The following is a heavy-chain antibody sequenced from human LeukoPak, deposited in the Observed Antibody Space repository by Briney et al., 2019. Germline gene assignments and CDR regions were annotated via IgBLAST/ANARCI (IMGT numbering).Heavy chain of an antibody. CDR3: AKAKGAVADKDAFDI. CDR2: ISWNSGSI. V-gene: IGHV3-9*01. Sequence: RSLRLSCAASGFTCDDYAMHWVRQAPGKGLEWVSGISWNSGSIGYADSVKGRFTISRDNAKNSLYLQMNSLRAEDTALYYCAKAKGAVADKDAFDIWGQGTMVTVSS. J-gene: IGHJ3*02. D-gene: IGHD6-19*01. CDR1: GFTCDDYA.